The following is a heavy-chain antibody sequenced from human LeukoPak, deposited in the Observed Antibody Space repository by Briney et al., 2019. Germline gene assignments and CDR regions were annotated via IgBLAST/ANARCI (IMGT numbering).Heavy chain of an antibody. CDR2: IIPIFGTA. V-gene: IGHV1-69*13. D-gene: IGHD3-10*01. CDR1: GGTFSSYA. CDR3: ARDATMVRGVTHDY. Sequence: ASVKVSCKASGGTFSSYAISWVRQAPGQGLEWMGGIIPIFGTANYAQKFQGRVTITADESTSTAYMELSSLRSEDTAVYYCARDATMVRGVTHDYWGQGTLVTVSS. J-gene: IGHJ4*02.